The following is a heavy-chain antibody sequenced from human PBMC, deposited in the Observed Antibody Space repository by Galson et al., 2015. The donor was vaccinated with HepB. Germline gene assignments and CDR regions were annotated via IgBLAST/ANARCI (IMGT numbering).Heavy chain of an antibody. Sequence: SLRLPCAASGFTFRSYSMNWVRLAPGRGLEWVSSISPTSWTKDSADSVKGRFTTSRDNGKNTLYLEMSSLKVEDTAVYYGTRDQRAVTDHDAFDVWGQGKMVAVSS. J-gene: IGHJ3*01. V-gene: IGHV3-21*06. CDR1: GFTFRSYS. CDR2: ISPTSWTK. CDR3: TRDQRAVTDHDAFDV.